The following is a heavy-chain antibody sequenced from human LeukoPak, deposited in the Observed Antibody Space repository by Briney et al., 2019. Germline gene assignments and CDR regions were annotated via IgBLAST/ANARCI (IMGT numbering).Heavy chain of an antibody. CDR3: ARMSLIVGATSNYYMDV. V-gene: IGHV4-4*07. Sequence: SETLSLTCTVSGGSISSYYWNWIRQPAGKGLEWIGRIYTSGSTYYNPSLKSRVTISVDTSKNRFSLKLSSVTAADTAVYYCARMSLIVGATSNYYMDVWGKGTTVTVSS. CDR1: GGSISSYY. J-gene: IGHJ6*03. D-gene: IGHD1-26*01. CDR2: IYTSGST.